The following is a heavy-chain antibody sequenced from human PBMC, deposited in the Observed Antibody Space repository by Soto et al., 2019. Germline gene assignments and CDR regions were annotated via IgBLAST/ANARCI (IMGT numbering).Heavy chain of an antibody. CDR1: GYTFTGYY. Sequence: QVQLVQSGAEVKKPGASVKVSCKASGYTFTGYYMHWVRQAPGQGLEWMGWINPTSGGTNYAQKFEGWVTMTRDTSISTAYMELSRLRSDDTAVYYCARDAYYGSGKSVDYWGQGTLVTVSS. V-gene: IGHV1-2*04. D-gene: IGHD3-10*01. CDR3: ARDAYYGSGKSVDY. CDR2: INPTSGGT. J-gene: IGHJ4*02.